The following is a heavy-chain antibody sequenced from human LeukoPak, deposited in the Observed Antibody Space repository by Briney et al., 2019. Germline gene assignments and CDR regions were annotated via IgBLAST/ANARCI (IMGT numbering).Heavy chain of an antibody. V-gene: IGHV4-59*01. CDR3: ARAGPGYCSSTSCYFDI. CDR1: GGSISSYY. Sequence: SETLSLTCTVSGGSISSYYWSWIRQPPGKGLEWIGYIYYIGSTNYNPSLKSRVTISVDTSKNQFSLKLSSVTAADTAVYYCARAGPGYCSSTSCYFDIWGQGTMVTVSS. D-gene: IGHD2-2*01. J-gene: IGHJ3*02. CDR2: IYYIGST.